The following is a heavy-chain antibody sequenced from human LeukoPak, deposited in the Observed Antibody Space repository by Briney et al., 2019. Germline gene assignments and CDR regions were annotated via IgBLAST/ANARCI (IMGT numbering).Heavy chain of an antibody. CDR3: ARDYYDSSGYHRYYYYMDV. CDR1: GFTFSSYE. D-gene: IGHD3-22*01. J-gene: IGHJ6*03. Sequence: GGSLRLSCAASGFTFSSYEMNWVRQAPGKGLEWVSYISSSGSTIYYADSVKGRFTISRDNAKNSLYLQMNSLRAEDTAVYYCARDYYDSSGYHRYYYYMDVWGKGTTVTVSS. CDR2: ISSSGSTI. V-gene: IGHV3-48*03.